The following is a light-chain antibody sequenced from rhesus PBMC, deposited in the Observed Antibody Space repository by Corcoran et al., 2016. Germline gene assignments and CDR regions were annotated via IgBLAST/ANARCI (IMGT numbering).Light chain of an antibody. J-gene: IGKJ4*01. V-gene: IGKV2-104*02. Sequence: EIVMTQTPLSLPVTPGEPASISCRSSQSLLYSGGKNYLYWYLQRPGQSPQLLFQEVSNRAHGGPGRFRGSGSGTDFTLKISRVEAEDVGIYYCLQGLQLPLTFGGGTKVEIK. CDR2: EVS. CDR3: LQGLQLPLT. CDR1: QSLLYSGGKNY.